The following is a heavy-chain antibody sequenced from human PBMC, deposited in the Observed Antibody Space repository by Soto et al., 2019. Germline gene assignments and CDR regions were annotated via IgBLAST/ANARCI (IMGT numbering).Heavy chain of an antibody. CDR1: GFSLSTSGMC. CDR3: ARIRHPGWTFDY. J-gene: IGHJ4*02. CDR2: IDWDDDK. D-gene: IGHD6-19*01. Sequence: SGPTLVNPTQTLTLTCTFSGFSLSTSGMCVSWIRQPPGKALEWLARIDWDDDKYYSTSLKTRLTISKDTSKNQVVLTMTNMDPVDTATYYCARIRHPGWTFDYWGQGTLVTVSS. V-gene: IGHV2-70*11.